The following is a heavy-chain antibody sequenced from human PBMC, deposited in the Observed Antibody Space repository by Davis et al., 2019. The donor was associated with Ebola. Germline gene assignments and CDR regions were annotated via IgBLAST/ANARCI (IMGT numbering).Heavy chain of an antibody. CDR2: INHSGST. J-gene: IGHJ2*01. V-gene: IGHV4-34*01. Sequence: PSESLSLTCDVYGGSFSGYYWTWVRQPPGKGLEWIGEINHSGSTNYNPPLKSRVIITLDKSKNQFFLNLIAVTAADTAIYYCARYGASVTNMPWYFELWGRGTLVTVSS. D-gene: IGHD2-8*01. CDR3: ARYGASVTNMPWYFEL. CDR1: GGSFSGYY.